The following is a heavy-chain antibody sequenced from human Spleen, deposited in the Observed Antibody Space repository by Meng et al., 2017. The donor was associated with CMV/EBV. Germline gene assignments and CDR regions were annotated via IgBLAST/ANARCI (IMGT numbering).Heavy chain of an antibody. V-gene: IGHV3-21*01. CDR3: AREEGYSSGWYSRVGYYYYYGMDV. J-gene: IGHJ6*02. CDR2: ISSSRSYI. Sequence: GGSLRLSCATSGFTFSTHTMHWVRQAPGKGLEWVSSISSSRSYINYADSVKGRFTISRDNAKNSLYLQMNSLRAEDTAVYYCAREEGYSSGWYSRVGYYYYYGMDVWGQGTTVTVSS. D-gene: IGHD6-19*01. CDR1: GFTFSTHT.